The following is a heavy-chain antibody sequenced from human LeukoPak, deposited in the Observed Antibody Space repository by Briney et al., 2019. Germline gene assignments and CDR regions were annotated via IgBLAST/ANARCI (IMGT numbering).Heavy chain of an antibody. J-gene: IGHJ4*02. CDR2: ISVYNGNT. Sequence: ASVKVSCKASGYTFTSYGISWVRQAPGQGLEWMGWISVYNGNTKYAQKFQGRVTMTTDTSTSTVYMELSSLRSEDTAVYYCARDPWGEGATIDDYWGQGTLVTVSS. CDR3: ARDPWGEGATIDDY. D-gene: IGHD1-26*01. V-gene: IGHV1-18*01. CDR1: GYTFTSYG.